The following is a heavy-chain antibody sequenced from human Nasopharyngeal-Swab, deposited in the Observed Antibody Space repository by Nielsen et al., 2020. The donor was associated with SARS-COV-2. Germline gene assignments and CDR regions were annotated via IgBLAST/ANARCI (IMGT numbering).Heavy chain of an antibody. D-gene: IGHD5-12*01. CDR2: ISGSDHTT. CDR1: GFTFSNFA. Sequence: GESLKISCAASGFTFSNFAMSWVRQAPGKGPEWVSVISGSDHTTYYADSVKGRFTISRDNSKNTVNLQMNSLRVEDTAIYYCAKDRDSGDDSDDYYHYYGMDVWGQGTTVTVFS. CDR3: AKDRDSGDDSDDYYHYYGMDV. V-gene: IGHV3-23*01. J-gene: IGHJ6*02.